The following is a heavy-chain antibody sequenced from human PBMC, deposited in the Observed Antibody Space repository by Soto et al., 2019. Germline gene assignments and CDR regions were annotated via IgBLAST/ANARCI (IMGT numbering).Heavy chain of an antibody. Sequence: QVQLVQSGAEVKKPGASVKVSCKASGYIFTSYGITWVRQAPGQGLEWMGWINVYTGNTNYAQMIQGRVTMTTDTSTSTAYMELRRLRSDDTAVYYCARLHYDSSDYYSEIFDYWGQGTLVTVSS. V-gene: IGHV1-18*01. D-gene: IGHD3-22*01. CDR2: INVYTGNT. CDR1: GYIFTSYG. CDR3: ARLHYDSSDYYSEIFDY. J-gene: IGHJ4*02.